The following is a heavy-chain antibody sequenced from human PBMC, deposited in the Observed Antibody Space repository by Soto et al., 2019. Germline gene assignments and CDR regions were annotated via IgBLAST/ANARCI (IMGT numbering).Heavy chain of an antibody. V-gene: IGHV1-3*01. J-gene: IGHJ4*02. CDR1: GYTFTSHA. D-gene: IGHD3-3*01. Sequence: QVQLVQSGAEVKKPGASVKISCKASGYTFTSHAMHWVRQAPGQRLEWMGWINPGNGQTEYSQKFQGSVTITRDTSGSTAYMEPSTLTSEDTGVYFCAREQPAVGVNYCDYWGQGTLVTVSA. CDR2: INPGNGQT. CDR3: AREQPAVGVNYCDY.